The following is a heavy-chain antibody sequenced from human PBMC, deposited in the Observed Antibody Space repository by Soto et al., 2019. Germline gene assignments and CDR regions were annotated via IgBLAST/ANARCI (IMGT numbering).Heavy chain of an antibody. CDR1: GDSIGTTHSY. D-gene: IGHD2-8*01. Sequence: SETLFLTCTVSGDSIGTTHSYWAWIRQSPGKGLEWIGNIHYSGSTYYMPSLRSRVTLSVDTSKNQFSLRLTSVTAEDTAVYYCARHEGNGNVWPLDYWGQGILVTSPQ. J-gene: IGHJ4*02. CDR3: ARHEGNGNVWPLDY. CDR2: IHYSGST. V-gene: IGHV4-39*01.